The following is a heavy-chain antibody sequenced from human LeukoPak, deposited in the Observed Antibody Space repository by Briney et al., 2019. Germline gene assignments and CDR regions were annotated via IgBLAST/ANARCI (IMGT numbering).Heavy chain of an antibody. V-gene: IGHV3-23*01. CDR2: LSGSGDST. D-gene: IGHD3-9*01. J-gene: IGHJ6*04. CDR3: TRRDYGDILTGPDV. CDR1: RFSFSIYG. Sequence: GGTLRFSCAASRFSFSIYGMSWVRQPPRKGLEWVSALSGSGDSTYYADSVKGRFTIPRDNSKNTLYLQMNSLKTEDTGVYYCTRRDYGDILTGPDVWGKGTTVTVSS.